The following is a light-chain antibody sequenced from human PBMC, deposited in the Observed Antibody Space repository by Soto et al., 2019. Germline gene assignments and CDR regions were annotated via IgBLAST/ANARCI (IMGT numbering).Light chain of an antibody. J-gene: IGLJ1*01. CDR2: EIS. CDR1: SSDVGSYNR. V-gene: IGLV2-18*01. Sequence: QSALTQPPSVSGSPGQSVTISCTGTSSDVGSYNRVSWYQQPPGTAPKLMFYEISNRPSWVPDRFSESKSGNTASLTISGLQAEDEADYYCSLYTSSSTYVFGTGTKATVL. CDR3: SLYTSSSTYV.